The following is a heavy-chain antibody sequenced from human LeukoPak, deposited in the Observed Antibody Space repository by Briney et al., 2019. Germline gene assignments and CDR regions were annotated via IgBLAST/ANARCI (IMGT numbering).Heavy chain of an antibody. J-gene: IGHJ3*02. CDR2: INHSGST. Sequence: PSETLSLTCSVSGGSISSSNYYWGWIRQPPGKGLEWIGEINHSGSTNYNPSLKSRVTISVDTSKNQFSLKLSSVTAADTAVYYCSRATVAGLYDAFDIWGQGTMVTVSS. D-gene: IGHD6-19*01. CDR3: SRATVAGLYDAFDI. CDR1: GGSISSSNYY. V-gene: IGHV4-39*07.